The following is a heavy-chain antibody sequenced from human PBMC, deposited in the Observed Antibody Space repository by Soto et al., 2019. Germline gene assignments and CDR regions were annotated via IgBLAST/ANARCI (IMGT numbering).Heavy chain of an antibody. CDR3: ARDDLEKQWLVRSNYYGMDV. CDR2: ISSSGSHM. J-gene: IGHJ6*02. Sequence: GGALRPSCPASPFNLPQSTMNWVRLAPGKGLEWVSFISSSGSHMYYADSVTGRFTIARDNAKYSLFLQMDSLRAEDTAIYFCARDDLEKQWLVRSNYYGMDVWGQGTTVTVSS. D-gene: IGHD6-19*01. V-gene: IGHV3-21*01. CDR1: PFNLPQST.